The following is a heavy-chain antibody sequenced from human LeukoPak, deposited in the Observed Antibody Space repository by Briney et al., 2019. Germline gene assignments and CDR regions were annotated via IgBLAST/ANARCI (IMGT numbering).Heavy chain of an antibody. V-gene: IGHV3-74*01. CDR3: ARGLPSTSCYGCPLYYYGMDV. CDR1: GFTFSSYW. J-gene: IGHJ6*04. CDR2: INSDGSST. Sequence: GGPLRLSCAASGFTFSSYWMHWVRQAPGKGLVWVSRINSDGSSTSYADSVKGRFTISRDNAKNTVYLQMNRLRAEDTAVYYCARGLPSTSCYGCPLYYYGMDVWGKGTTVTVSS. D-gene: IGHD2-2*01.